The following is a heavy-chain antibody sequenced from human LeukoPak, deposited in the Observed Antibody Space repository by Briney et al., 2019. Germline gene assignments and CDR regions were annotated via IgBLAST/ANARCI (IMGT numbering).Heavy chain of an antibody. V-gene: IGHV3-23*01. CDR1: GFTFSIYA. Sequence: GGSLRLSCAASGFTFSIYAMSWVRQAPGKGLEWVSAMSGSDGSTYYADSVKGRFTISRDNSKNTLYLQMTSLGAEDTGVYYCVRGGFGHAMDVWGQGTTVIVSS. CDR3: VRGGFGHAMDV. D-gene: IGHD3-10*01. CDR2: MSGSDGST. J-gene: IGHJ6*02.